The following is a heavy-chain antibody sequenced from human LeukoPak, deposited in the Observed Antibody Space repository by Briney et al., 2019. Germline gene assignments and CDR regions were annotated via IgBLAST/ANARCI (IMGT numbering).Heavy chain of an antibody. J-gene: IGHJ4*02. CDR3: ARKYDFWSGYYLFDY. Sequence: SETLSLTCTVSGGSISSYYWSWIRQPAGKGLEWIGRIYTSGSTNYNPSLKSRVTMSVDTSKNQFSLKLSSATAADTAVYYCARKYDFWSGYYLFDYWGQGTLVTVSS. CDR1: GGSISSYY. CDR2: IYTSGST. V-gene: IGHV4-4*07. D-gene: IGHD3-3*01.